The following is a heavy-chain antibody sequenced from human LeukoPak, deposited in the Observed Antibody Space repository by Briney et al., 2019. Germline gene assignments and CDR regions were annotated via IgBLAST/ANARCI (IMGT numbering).Heavy chain of an antibody. CDR2: MNPNSGNT. CDR1: GYSFTSYG. J-gene: IGHJ4*02. CDR3: ARRGSGYYHIVIDY. V-gene: IGHV1-8*03. D-gene: IGHD3-22*01. Sequence: EASVKVSCKASGYSFTSYGISWVRQAPGQGLEWMGWMNPNSGNTGYAQKFQGRVTITRNTSISTAYMELSSLRSEDTAVYYCARRGSGYYHIVIDYWGQGTLVTVSS.